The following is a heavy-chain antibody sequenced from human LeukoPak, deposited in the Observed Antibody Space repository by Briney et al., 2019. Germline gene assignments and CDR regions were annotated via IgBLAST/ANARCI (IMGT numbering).Heavy chain of an antibody. D-gene: IGHD3-22*01. Sequence: ASVKVSCKASGYSFTTYYLHWVRQAPGQGLEWMGIINPSGGGTTYAQKFQGRVTMTRDMSTSTVYMELSSLRSEDTAVYYCARAAETMIVVVPFDYWGQGTLVTVSS. CDR2: INPSGGGT. CDR3: ARAAETMIVVVPFDY. CDR1: GYSFTTYY. V-gene: IGHV1-46*01. J-gene: IGHJ4*02.